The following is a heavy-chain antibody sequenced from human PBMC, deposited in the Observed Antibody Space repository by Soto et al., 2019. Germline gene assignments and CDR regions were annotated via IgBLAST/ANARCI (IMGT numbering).Heavy chain of an antibody. V-gene: IGHV3-7*03. CDR1: GFIFSNYW. Sequence: LRLSCAASGFIFSNYWMSWVRQAPGKGLEWVANIKPDGSEKYYVDSVKGRFAFSRDNAKNSLSLQMNSLRAEDTAMYYCARGSSWAFDFWGQGTMVTVSS. J-gene: IGHJ3*01. D-gene: IGHD6-6*01. CDR2: IKPDGSEK. CDR3: ARGSSWAFDF.